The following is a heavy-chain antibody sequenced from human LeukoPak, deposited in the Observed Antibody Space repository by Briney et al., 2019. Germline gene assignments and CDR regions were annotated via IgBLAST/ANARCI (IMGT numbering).Heavy chain of an antibody. J-gene: IGHJ4*02. V-gene: IGHV3-64D*09. CDR2: ISSNGGST. D-gene: IGHD1/OR15-1a*01. Sequence: PGGSLRLSCSASGFTFSSYAMHWVRQAPGKGLEYVPAISSNGGSTYYADSVKGRFTISRDNSKNTLYLQMSSLRADDTAVYYCVKDYNWNIFHYWGQGTLVTVSS. CDR1: GFTFSSYA. CDR3: VKDYNWNIFHY.